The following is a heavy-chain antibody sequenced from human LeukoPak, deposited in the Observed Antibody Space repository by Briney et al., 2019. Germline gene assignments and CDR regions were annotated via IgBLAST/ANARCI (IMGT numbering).Heavy chain of an antibody. CDR3: ARENGDYGVPFDF. CDR2: ISSTGRTK. V-gene: IGHV3-48*03. D-gene: IGHD4/OR15-4a*01. Sequence: PGGSLRLSCAGSGFTFSNYEMNWVRQAPGKGLEWISYISSTGRTKYYADSVKGRFTVSRDNDKTSLYLQMSSLRTEDTAVYYCARENGDYGVPFDFWGQGTQVAVSS. J-gene: IGHJ4*02. CDR1: GFTFSNYE.